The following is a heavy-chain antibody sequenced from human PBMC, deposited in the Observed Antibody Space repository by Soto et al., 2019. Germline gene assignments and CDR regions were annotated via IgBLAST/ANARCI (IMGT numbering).Heavy chain of an antibody. CDR1: GYTFTSYD. D-gene: IGHD2-2*01. CDR3: ARRELPSDCISTRCHLGDYYYYGMDV. Sequence: QVQLVQSGAEVKKPGASVKVSCKASGYTFTSYDINWVRQATGQGLEWMGWMNTNSGNTGYAQKFQCRVTKTRNTPISTDYMELRSLRSEHSVVYYPARRELPSDCISTRCHLGDYYYYGMDVWGQGNTVTVSS. J-gene: IGHJ6*01. CDR2: MNTNSGNT. V-gene: IGHV1-8*01.